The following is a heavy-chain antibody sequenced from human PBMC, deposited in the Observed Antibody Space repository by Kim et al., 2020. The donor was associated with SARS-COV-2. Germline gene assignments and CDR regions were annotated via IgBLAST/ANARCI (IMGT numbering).Heavy chain of an antibody. CDR1: GFTFSSYD. Sequence: GGSLRLSCAASGFTFSSYDMHWVRQATGKGLEWVSAIGTAGDTYYPGSVKGRFTISRENAKNSLYLQMNSLRAGDTAVYYCARGGGSSTLTTWYYYYGMDVWGQGTTVTVSS. CDR2: IGTAGDT. J-gene: IGHJ6*02. D-gene: IGHD4-4*01. CDR3: ARGGGSSTLTTWYYYYGMDV. V-gene: IGHV3-13*01.